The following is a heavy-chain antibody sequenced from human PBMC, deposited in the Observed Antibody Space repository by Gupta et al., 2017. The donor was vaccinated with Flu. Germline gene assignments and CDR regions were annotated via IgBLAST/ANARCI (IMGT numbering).Heavy chain of an antibody. V-gene: IGHV3-48*01. D-gene: IGHD3-22*01. CDR2: ISSSGTTI. J-gene: IGHJ4*02. CDR1: GFTFSSYG. CDR3: ASYYYDSSGTHV. Sequence: ASGFTFSSYGMNWVRQVTGKGLEGLSYISSSGTTIYYADPVKGRFTISRDNAKNSLYLQMNSLRAEDTAVYYCASYYYDSSGTHVWGQGTLVTVSS.